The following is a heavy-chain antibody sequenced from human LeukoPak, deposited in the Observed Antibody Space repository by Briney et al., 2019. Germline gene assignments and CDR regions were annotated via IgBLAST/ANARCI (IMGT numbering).Heavy chain of an antibody. V-gene: IGHV3-21*01. CDR1: GFNFSSYT. Sequence: GGSLRLSCAASGFASGFNFSSYTMNWVRQAPGKGLEWISSITSRSTYLYYAASVKGRFTISRDNARHSLFLQMNSLRAEDTAVYYCAREEGGWQQPHRGYMDVWGKGPRSPSP. J-gene: IGHJ6*03. CDR3: AREEGGWQQPHRGYMDV. D-gene: IGHD6-13*01. CDR2: ITSRSTYL.